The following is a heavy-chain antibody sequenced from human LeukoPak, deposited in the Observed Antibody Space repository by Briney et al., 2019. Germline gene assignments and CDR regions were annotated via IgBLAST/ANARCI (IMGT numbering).Heavy chain of an antibody. CDR2: MNPNSGNT. V-gene: IGHV1-8*01. D-gene: IGHD3-3*01. Sequence: GASVKVSCKASGYTFTSYDINWVRQATGQGLEWMGWMNPNSGNTGCAQKFQGRVTMTRNTSISTAYMELSSLRSEDTAVYYCARKNRITIFGVVGPYYMDVWGKGTTVTVSS. J-gene: IGHJ6*03. CDR1: GYTFTSYD. CDR3: ARKNRITIFGVVGPYYMDV.